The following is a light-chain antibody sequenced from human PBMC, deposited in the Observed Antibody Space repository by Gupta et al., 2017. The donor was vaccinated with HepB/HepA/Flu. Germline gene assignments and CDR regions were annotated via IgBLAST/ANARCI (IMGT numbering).Light chain of an antibody. CDR2: TAS. CDR3: QQSDIIPIT. Sequence: DIQMTQSPFSLSASVGDRVTITCRASQSISNYLNWYQQKPGKAPKLLIYTASSLHYDVPSRFSGSGSETDFTLTISSLQPEDFATYYCQQSDIIPITFGRGTKVEI. V-gene: IGKV1-39*01. J-gene: IGKJ4*01. CDR1: QSISNY.